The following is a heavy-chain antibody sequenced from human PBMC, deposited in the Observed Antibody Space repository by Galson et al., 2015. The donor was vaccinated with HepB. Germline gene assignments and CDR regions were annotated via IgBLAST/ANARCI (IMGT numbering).Heavy chain of an antibody. CDR3: ARGQSRLTGQEADAFDI. Sequence: SLRLSCAASGFSFSDYYMSWIRQAPGKGLEWVSYISSGASTVYYADSVKGRFTISRDNAKNSLYLQMNSLRAEDTAVYYCARGQSRLTGQEADAFDIWGPGTMVTVSS. D-gene: IGHD3-9*01. V-gene: IGHV3-11*01. J-gene: IGHJ3*02. CDR1: GFSFSDYY. CDR2: ISSGASTV.